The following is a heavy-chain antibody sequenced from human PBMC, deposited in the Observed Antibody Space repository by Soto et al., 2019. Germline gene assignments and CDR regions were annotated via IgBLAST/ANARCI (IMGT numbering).Heavy chain of an antibody. CDR2: INHSGST. Sequence: SETLSLTCAVYGGSFSGYYWSWIRQPPGKGLEWIGEINHSGSTNYNPSLKSRVTISVDTSKNQFSLKLSSVTAADTAVYYCARDRHYYDSSGYYYYYYGMDVWGQGTTVT. V-gene: IGHV4-34*01. CDR3: ARDRHYYDSSGYYYYYYGMDV. CDR1: GGSFSGYY. J-gene: IGHJ6*02. D-gene: IGHD3-22*01.